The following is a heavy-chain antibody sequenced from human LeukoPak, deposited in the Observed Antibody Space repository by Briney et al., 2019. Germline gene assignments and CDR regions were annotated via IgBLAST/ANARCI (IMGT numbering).Heavy chain of an antibody. V-gene: IGHV4-4*02. CDR3: ARPAGWGGDPTEPFDT. CDR1: GDSIRSTHS. J-gene: IGHJ3*02. D-gene: IGHD1-26*01. CDR2: IYHSGGTT. Sequence: PSETLFHTFSVSGDSIRSTHSWSWVRQPPGKGLEWIGEIYHSGGTTNYNPSLKSRVTISVEKSKNQFSNQLSSAAAADTALYYCARPAGWGGDPTEPFDTWCQGTVVTVSS.